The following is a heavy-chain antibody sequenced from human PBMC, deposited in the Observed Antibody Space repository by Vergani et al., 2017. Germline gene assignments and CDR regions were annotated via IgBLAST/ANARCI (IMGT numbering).Heavy chain of an antibody. Sequence: EVQLVESGGGLVQPGGSLRLSCAASGFTFSSYWMSWVRQAPGKGLEWVANIKQDGSEKYYVDSVKGRFTISRDNAKNSLYLQMNSLRAEDTAVYYCARDFVATPPGFDYWGQGTLVTVSS. J-gene: IGHJ4*02. V-gene: IGHV3-7*01. D-gene: IGHD5-12*01. CDR1: GFTFSSYW. CDR3: ARDFVATPPGFDY. CDR2: IKQDGSEK.